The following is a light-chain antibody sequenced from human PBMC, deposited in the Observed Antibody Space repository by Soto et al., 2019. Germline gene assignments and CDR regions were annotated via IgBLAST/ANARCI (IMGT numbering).Light chain of an antibody. J-gene: IGKJ1*01. CDR1: QSISSW. CDR2: KAS. CDR3: QQYNSYPWT. V-gene: IGKV1-5*03. Sequence: DIQMTQSPSTLSASVGDRVTITCRASQSISSWLAWYQQKPGKAPTLLIYKASSLESGVPSRFSGSGSGTEFTLTISSLQPDDFATYYLQQYNSYPWTFGQGTKVEIK.